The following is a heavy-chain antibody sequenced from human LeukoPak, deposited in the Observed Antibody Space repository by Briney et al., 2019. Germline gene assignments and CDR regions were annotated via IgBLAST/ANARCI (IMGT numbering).Heavy chain of an antibody. V-gene: IGHV5-51*01. CDR2: IYPGDSDT. D-gene: IGHD2-2*03. CDR1: GYSFTSYW. Sequence: GESLKISCKGSGYSFTSYWIGWVRQMPGKGLEWMGIIYPGDSDTRYGPSFQGQVTISADKSISTAYLQWSSLKAPDTAMYYCASGYCSSTSCYYDAFDIWGQGTMVTVSS. CDR3: ASGYCSSTSCYYDAFDI. J-gene: IGHJ3*02.